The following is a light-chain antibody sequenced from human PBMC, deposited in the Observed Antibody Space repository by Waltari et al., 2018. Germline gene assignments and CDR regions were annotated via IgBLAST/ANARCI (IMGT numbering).Light chain of an antibody. Sequence: QSALTQPASVSGSPGQSITIPCTGTSSDVGIYDLVSWYQHQPGKVPKLIIYEVSKRPSGVSDRFSASKSGNTASLTISGLQAEDEADYYCCSFGGDTSMKFGGGTKLTVL. CDR2: EVS. J-gene: IGLJ2*01. V-gene: IGLV2-23*02. CDR1: SSDVGIYDL. CDR3: CSFGGDTSMK.